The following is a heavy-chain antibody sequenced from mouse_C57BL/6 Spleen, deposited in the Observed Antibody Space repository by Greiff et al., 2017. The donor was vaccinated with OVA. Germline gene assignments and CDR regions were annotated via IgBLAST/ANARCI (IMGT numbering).Heavy chain of an antibody. CDR1: GFTFSNYW. D-gene: IGHD1-3*01. V-gene: IGHV6-3*01. J-gene: IGHJ2*01. CDR2: IRLKSDNYAT. CDR3: TAGGQWEY. Sequence: EVKVVESGGGLVQPGGSMKLSCVASGFTFSNYWMNWVRQSPEKGLEWVAQIRLKSDNYATHYAESVKGRFTISKDDSKSSVYLHMNNSRAEDTGIYYCTAGGQWEYWGQGTTLTVSS.